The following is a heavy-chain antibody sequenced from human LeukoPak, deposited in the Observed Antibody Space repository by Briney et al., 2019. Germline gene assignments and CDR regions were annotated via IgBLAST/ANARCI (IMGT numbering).Heavy chain of an antibody. CDR2: INHSGST. CDR1: GGSISSGDYY. J-gene: IGHJ6*02. D-gene: IGHD3-10*01. Sequence: SETLSLTCTVSGGSISSGDYYWSWIRQPPGKGLERIGEINHSGSTNYNPSLKSRVTISVDTSKNQFSLKLSSVTAADTAVYYCARGPGDMVRGVTDLNYYYYGMDVWGQGTTVTVSS. V-gene: IGHV4-39*07. CDR3: ARGPGDMVRGVTDLNYYYYGMDV.